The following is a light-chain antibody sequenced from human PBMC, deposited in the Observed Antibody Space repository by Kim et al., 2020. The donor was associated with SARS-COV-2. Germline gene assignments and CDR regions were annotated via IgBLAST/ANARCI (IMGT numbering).Light chain of an antibody. Sequence: GSPGHRATLSGRASQSVSSNLAWYRQKPGQAPRLLIYGAATRATGIPARFSGSGSGTEFTLTISSLQSEDFAVYYCQQYNNWRYTFGQGTKLEI. J-gene: IGKJ2*01. CDR1: QSVSSN. CDR2: GAA. V-gene: IGKV3-15*01. CDR3: QQYNNWRYT.